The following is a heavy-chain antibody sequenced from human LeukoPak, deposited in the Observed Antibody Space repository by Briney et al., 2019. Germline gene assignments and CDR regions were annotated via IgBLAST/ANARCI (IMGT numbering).Heavy chain of an antibody. D-gene: IGHD3-10*01. CDR1: GYTFTSYD. J-gene: IGHJ5*02. CDR3: ARTTMVRGGSYNWFDP. V-gene: IGHV1-69*13. Sequence: GASVKVSCKTSGYTFTSYDINWVRQAPGQGLEWMGGIIPIFGTANYAQKFQGRVTITADESTSTAYMELSSLRSEDTAVYYCARTTMVRGGSYNWFDPWGQGTLVTVSS. CDR2: IIPIFGTA.